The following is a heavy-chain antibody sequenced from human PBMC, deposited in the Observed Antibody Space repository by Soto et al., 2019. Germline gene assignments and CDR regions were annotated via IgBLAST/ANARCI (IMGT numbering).Heavy chain of an antibody. CDR1: GYTFPGHY. J-gene: IGHJ4*02. D-gene: IGHD3-3*01. CDR2: INPNSGGT. V-gene: IGHV1-2*02. CDR3: ARVGDLEWISTFDY. Sequence: GASVEVSCQASGYTFPGHYIHWGGPAPGQGLEWMGWINPNSGGTNYAQKFQGRVTMTRDTSISTAYMELSRLRSDDTAVYYCARVGDLEWISTFDYWGQGTLVTVSS.